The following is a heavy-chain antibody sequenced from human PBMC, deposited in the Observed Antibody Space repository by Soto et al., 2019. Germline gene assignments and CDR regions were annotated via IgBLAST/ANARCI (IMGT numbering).Heavy chain of an antibody. CDR1: GGSISSSSYY. CDR2: IYYSGST. CDR3: ARGSRIRGMDV. D-gene: IGHD2-21*01. V-gene: IGHV4-39*01. J-gene: IGHJ6*02. Sequence: QLQLQESGPGLVKPSETLSLTCTVSGGSISSSSYYWGWIRQPPGKGLEWIGSIYYSGSTYYNPSLKSRVTISVDTSKNQFSLKLSSVTAADTAVYYCARGSRIRGMDVWGQGTTVTVSS.